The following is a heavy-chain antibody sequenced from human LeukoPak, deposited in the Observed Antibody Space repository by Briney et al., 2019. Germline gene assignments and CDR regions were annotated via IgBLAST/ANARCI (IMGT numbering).Heavy chain of an antibody. D-gene: IGHD4-17*01. V-gene: IGHV4-59*08. CDR3: ASKGRYGDYALDAFDI. CDR1: GGSISSYY. CDR2: IYYSGST. Sequence: SETLSLTCTVSGGSISSYYWSWIRQPPGKGLEWIGYIYYSGSTNYNPSLKSRVTISVDTSKNRFSLKLSSVTAADTAVYYCASKGRYGDYALDAFDIWGQGTMVTVSS. J-gene: IGHJ3*02.